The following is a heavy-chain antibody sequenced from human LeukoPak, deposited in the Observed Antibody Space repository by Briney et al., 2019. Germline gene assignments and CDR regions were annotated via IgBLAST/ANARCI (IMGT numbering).Heavy chain of an antibody. CDR1: GGSISSYY. V-gene: IGHV4-59*08. J-gene: IGHJ4*02. D-gene: IGHD2-15*01. Sequence: SETLSLTCTVSGGSISSYYWSWIRQPPGKGLEWIGYIYYSGSTNYNPSLKSRVTISVDTSKNQFSLKLSSVTAADTAVYYCARIYCSGGSCYVPYFDYWGQGTLVTVSS. CDR2: IYYSGST. CDR3: ARIYCSGGSCYVPYFDY.